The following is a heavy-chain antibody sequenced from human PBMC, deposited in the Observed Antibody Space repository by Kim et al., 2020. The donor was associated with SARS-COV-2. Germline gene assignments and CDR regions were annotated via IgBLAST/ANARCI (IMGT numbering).Heavy chain of an antibody. Sequence: GGSLRLSCAASGFIFSSFGMHWVRQAPGKGLEWVAVIWFGGKSEYYADSVKGRFTISRDNSKNMGYLQMNSLRAEDTAVDYCSRALEYSTSDAFDVWG. CDR1: GFIFSSFG. V-gene: IGHV3-33*03. D-gene: IGHD6-6*01. J-gene: IGHJ3*01. CDR3: SRALEYSTSDAFDV. CDR2: IWFGGKSE.